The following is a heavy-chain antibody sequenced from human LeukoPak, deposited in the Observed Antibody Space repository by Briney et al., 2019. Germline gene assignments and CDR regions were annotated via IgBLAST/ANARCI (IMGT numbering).Heavy chain of an antibody. V-gene: IGHV3-7*01. CDR2: IKQDGSEK. Sequence: PGGSLRLSCAASGFTFSSYWMSWVRQAPGKGLEWVANIKQDGSEKYYVDSVKGRFTISRDNAKNSLYLQMNSLRAEDTAVYYCARDPYSYGPSGAFDIWGQGTMVTVSS. CDR1: GFTFSSYW. CDR3: ARDPYSYGPSGAFDI. J-gene: IGHJ3*02. D-gene: IGHD5-18*01.